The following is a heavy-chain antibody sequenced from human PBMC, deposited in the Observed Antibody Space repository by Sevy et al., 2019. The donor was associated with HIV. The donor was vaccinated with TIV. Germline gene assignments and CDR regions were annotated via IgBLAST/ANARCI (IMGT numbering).Heavy chain of an antibody. CDR2: IWYDGSNK. D-gene: IGHD3-22*01. Sequence: GGSLRLSCAASGFTFSSYGMHWVRQAPGKGLEWVAVIWYDGSNKYYADSVKGRFTISRDNSKNTLYLQMNSLRAEDTAVYYCARDRLFSYYYDSSGYYHGDAFDIWGQGTMVTVSS. CDR3: ARDRLFSYYYDSSGYYHGDAFDI. CDR1: GFTFSSYG. V-gene: IGHV3-33*01. J-gene: IGHJ3*02.